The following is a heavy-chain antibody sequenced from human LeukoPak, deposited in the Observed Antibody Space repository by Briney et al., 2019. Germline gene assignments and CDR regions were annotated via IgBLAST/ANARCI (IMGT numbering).Heavy chain of an antibody. Sequence: PSETLSLTCTDSGGSIRSYYWSWIRQPPGKGLEWIGYIYYSGSTNYNPSLKSRVTISVDTSKNQFSLKLSSVTAADTAVYYCARGTYYDFWSGPHAFDIWGQGTMVTVSS. CDR3: ARGTYYDFWSGPHAFDI. CDR2: IYYSGST. V-gene: IGHV4-59*01. J-gene: IGHJ3*02. D-gene: IGHD3-3*01. CDR1: GGSIRSYY.